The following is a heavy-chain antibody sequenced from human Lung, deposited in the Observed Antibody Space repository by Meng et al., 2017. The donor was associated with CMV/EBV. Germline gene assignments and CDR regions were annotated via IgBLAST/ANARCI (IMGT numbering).Heavy chain of an antibody. Sequence: SETXSLXCTVSGGSISSSSYYWGWIRQPPGKGLEWIGSIYYNGNTYYNPSLKSRITISIDTSKNEFSLKVNSVTAADTAVYYCAGEGGASWFDYWGQGTLVTFSS. V-gene: IGHV4-39*07. CDR1: GGSISSSSYY. D-gene: IGHD3-16*01. J-gene: IGHJ4*02. CDR2: IYYNGNT. CDR3: AGEGGASWFDY.